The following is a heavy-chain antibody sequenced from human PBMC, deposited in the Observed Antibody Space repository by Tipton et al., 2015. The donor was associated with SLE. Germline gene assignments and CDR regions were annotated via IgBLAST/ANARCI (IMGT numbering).Heavy chain of an antibody. Sequence: TLSLTCTVSGGSISSHYWSWIRQPPGKGLEWIGYIYYSGSTNYNPSLKSRVTISVDTSKNQFSLKLSSVTAADTAVYYCARDVSGSYTNWFDPWGQGTLVTVSS. CDR3: ARDVSGSYTNWFDP. CDR2: IYYSGST. V-gene: IGHV4-59*11. J-gene: IGHJ5*02. CDR1: GGSISSHY. D-gene: IGHD1-26*01.